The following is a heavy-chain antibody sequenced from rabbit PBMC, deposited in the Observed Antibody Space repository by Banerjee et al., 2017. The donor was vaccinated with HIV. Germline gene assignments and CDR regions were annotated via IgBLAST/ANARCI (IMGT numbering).Heavy chain of an antibody. J-gene: IGHJ2*01. Sequence: QEQLEESGGDLVKPEGSLTITCTASGFSFSNKYVMCWVRQAPGKGLEWIACINTSSGNTVYATWAKGRFTISLDNAQNTLFLQMTSLTAADTATYFCARAFSSGWGGFDPWGPGTLVTVS. V-gene: IGHV1S45*01. CDR1: GFSFSNKYV. D-gene: IGHD4-1*01. CDR3: ARAFSSGWGGFDP. CDR2: INTSSGNT.